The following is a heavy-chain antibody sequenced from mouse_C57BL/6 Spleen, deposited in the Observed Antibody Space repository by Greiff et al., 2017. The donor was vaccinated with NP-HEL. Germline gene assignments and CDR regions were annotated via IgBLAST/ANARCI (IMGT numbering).Heavy chain of an antibody. V-gene: IGHV1-82*01. CDR3: ARSLDYGNWYYAMDY. Sequence: QVQLQQSGPELVKPGASVKISCKASGYAFSSYWMNWVKQRPGKGLEWIGRIYPGDGDTNYNGKFKGKATLTADKSSSTAYMQLSSLSSEDSAVYFCARSLDYGNWYYAMDYWGQGTSVTVSS. D-gene: IGHD2-1*01. CDR2: IYPGDGDT. CDR1: GYAFSSYW. J-gene: IGHJ4*01.